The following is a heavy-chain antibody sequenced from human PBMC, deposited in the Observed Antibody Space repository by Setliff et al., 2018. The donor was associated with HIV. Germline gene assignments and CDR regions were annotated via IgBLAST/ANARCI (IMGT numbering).Heavy chain of an antibody. CDR3: ARHRDPPGSSWTFYYYYMDL. D-gene: IGHD6-13*01. V-gene: IGHV4-59*08. Sequence: KSSETLSLTCTVSGDSISSHYWSWIRQPPGKGLEWIGYIYYSGSTNYKPSLKSRVNMSVDTSKNHVSPRLSSATAADTGVYYCARHRDPPGSSWTFYYYYMDLWGGGTTGTVSS. CDR2: IYYSGST. CDR1: GDSISSHY. J-gene: IGHJ6*03.